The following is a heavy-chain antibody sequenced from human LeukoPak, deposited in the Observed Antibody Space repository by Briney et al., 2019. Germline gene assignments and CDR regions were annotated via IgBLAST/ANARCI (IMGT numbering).Heavy chain of an antibody. CDR2: ISASGGGT. J-gene: IGHJ4*02. V-gene: IGHV3-23*01. CDR1: GVTFINYA. CDR3: VRGDRNSGWSV. Sequence: GWSLRLSCAASGVTFINYAMRWVRHAPGKGPEWVSGISASGGGTDHADSVKGRLTISRENSKNTLYLQMNSLRAEDTAVYYCVRGDRNSGWSVWGQGTLVTVSS. D-gene: IGHD5-12*01.